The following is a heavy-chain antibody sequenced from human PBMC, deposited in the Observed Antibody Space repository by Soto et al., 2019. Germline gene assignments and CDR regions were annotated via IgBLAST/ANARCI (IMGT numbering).Heavy chain of an antibody. CDR3: VSQRTSVLTQAYFDY. CDR1: GFTFSKYG. V-gene: IGHV3-33*03. D-gene: IGHD2-8*01. Sequence: PGGSLRLSCAASGFTFSKYGMHWVRQAPGKGLEWVALIWNDGIRKVYVDSVKGRFTISRDNSKNTLDLQMNNLRDEDTAVYYCVSQRTSVLTQAYFDYWGPGALVTVSS. J-gene: IGHJ4*02. CDR2: IWNDGIRK.